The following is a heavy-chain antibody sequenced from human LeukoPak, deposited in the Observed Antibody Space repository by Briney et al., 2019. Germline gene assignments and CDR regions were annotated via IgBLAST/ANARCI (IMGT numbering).Heavy chain of an antibody. CDR1: GGTFSSYA. V-gene: IGHV1-69*13. J-gene: IGHJ5*02. Sequence: SVKASCKASGGTFSSYAISWVRQAPGQGLEWMGGIIPIFGTANYARKFQGRVTITADESTSTAYMELSSLRSEDTAVYYCAVRGYYYHWFDPWGQGTLVTVSS. CDR2: IIPIFGTA. CDR3: AVRGYYYHWFDP. D-gene: IGHD3-22*01.